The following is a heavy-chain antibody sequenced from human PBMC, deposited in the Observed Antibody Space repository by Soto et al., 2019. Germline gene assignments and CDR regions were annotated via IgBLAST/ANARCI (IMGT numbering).Heavy chain of an antibody. CDR2: ISSSSSYI. V-gene: IGHV3-21*01. CDR1: GFTFSSYS. Sequence: GGSLRLSCAASGFTFSSYSMNWVRQAPGKGLEWVSSISSSSSYIYYADSVKGRFTISRDNAKNSLYLQMNSLRAEDTAVYFCAGGRPTGYSYYGMDVWGQVTKVTVSS. D-gene: IGHD1-1*01. J-gene: IGHJ6*02. CDR3: AGGRPTGYSYYGMDV.